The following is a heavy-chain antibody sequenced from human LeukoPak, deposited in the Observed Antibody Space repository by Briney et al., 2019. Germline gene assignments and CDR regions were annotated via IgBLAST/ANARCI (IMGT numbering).Heavy chain of an antibody. CDR2: IYYSGST. D-gene: IGHD3-10*01. CDR1: GGSISSYY. Sequence: PSETLSLTCTVSGGSISSYYWNWIRQPPGKGLEWIGYIYYSGSTNYNPSLKSRVTISVDTSKNQSSLKLSSVTAADTAVYYCARGLRLWFGESPFDYWGQGTLVTVSS. J-gene: IGHJ4*02. V-gene: IGHV4-59*01. CDR3: ARGLRLWFGESPFDY.